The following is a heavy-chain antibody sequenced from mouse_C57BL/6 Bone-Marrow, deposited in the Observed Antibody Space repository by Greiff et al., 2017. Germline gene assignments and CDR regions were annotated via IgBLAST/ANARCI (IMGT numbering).Heavy chain of an antibody. Sequence: QVQLQQSGAELMKPGASVKLSCKATGYTFTGYWIKWVKQRPGHGLEWIGEILPGSGSTNYNEKFKGKATFTADTSSNTAYMHLSSLTPEDSAIYDCERIREGYDPLFDDWGKGTTLTVSS. CDR1: GYTFTGYW. J-gene: IGHJ2*01. V-gene: IGHV1-9*01. CDR3: ERIREGYDPLFDD. CDR2: ILPGSGST. D-gene: IGHD2-2*01.